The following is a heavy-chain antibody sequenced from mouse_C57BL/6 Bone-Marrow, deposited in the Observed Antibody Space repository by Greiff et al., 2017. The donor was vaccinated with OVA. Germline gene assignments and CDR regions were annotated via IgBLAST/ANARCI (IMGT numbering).Heavy chain of an antibody. J-gene: IGHJ1*03. CDR2: IRSKSNNYAT. CDR1: GFSFNTYA. CDR3: VRHDYYGSRRYFDV. Sequence: GGGLVQPKGSLKLSCAASGFSFNTYAMNWVRQAPGKGLEWVARIRSKSNNYATYYADSVKDRFTISRDDSESMLYLQMNNLKTEDTAMYYCVRHDYYGSRRYFDVWGTGTTVTVSS. D-gene: IGHD1-1*01. V-gene: IGHV10-1*01.